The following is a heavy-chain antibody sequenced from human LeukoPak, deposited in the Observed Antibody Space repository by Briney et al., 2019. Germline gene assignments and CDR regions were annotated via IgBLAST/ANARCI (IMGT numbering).Heavy chain of an antibody. Sequence: GASVKVSCKASGYTFTGYYMHWVRQAPGQGLEWMGWINPNSGGTNYAQKLQGRVTMTRDTSISTDYMELTSLISDDTAIYYCARDPYDGNYYFDYWGQGTLVTVAS. J-gene: IGHJ4*02. CDR1: GYTFTGYY. CDR3: ARDPYDGNYYFDY. CDR2: INPNSGGT. D-gene: IGHD3-3*01. V-gene: IGHV1-2*02.